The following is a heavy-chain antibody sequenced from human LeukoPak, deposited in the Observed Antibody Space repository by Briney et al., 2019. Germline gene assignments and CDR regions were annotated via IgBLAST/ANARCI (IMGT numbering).Heavy chain of an antibody. CDR3: ARGGRGYYGSGRKLMGPYYYGMDV. CDR1: GYTFTSYD. Sequence: ASVKVSCKASGYTFTSYDINWVRQATGQGLEWMGWMNPNSGNTGYAQKFQGRVTMTRNTSISTAYMELSSLRSEDTAVYYCARGGRGYYGSGRKLMGPYYYGMDVWGQGTTVTVSS. D-gene: IGHD3-10*01. CDR2: MNPNSGNT. V-gene: IGHV1-8*01. J-gene: IGHJ6*02.